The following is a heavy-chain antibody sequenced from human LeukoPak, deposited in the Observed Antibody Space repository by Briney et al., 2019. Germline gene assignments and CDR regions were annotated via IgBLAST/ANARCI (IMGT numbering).Heavy chain of an antibody. CDR3: ARFTRRSGNYFDY. Sequence: SETLSLTCAVSGDSVSSSNYYWSWIRQPPGKGLEWIGYIYYGGNTNYNPSLQSRVTISVDTSKSQFSLKLSSVTAADTAVYYCARFTRRSGNYFDYWGQGTLVTVSS. CDR2: IYYGGNT. V-gene: IGHV4-61*01. D-gene: IGHD1-1*01. CDR1: GDSVSSSNYY. J-gene: IGHJ4*02.